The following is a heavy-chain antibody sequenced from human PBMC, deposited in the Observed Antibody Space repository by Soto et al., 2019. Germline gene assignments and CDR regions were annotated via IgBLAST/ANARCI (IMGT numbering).Heavy chain of an antibody. CDR1: GGTFSSYA. CDR3: ARTVLGPHSGWYDY. Sequence: QVQLVQSGAEVKKPGSSVKVSCKASGGTFSSYAIGWVRQAPGQGLEWMGGIIPIFGTANYAQKFQGRVTITADESTSTAYMELSSLRSEDTAVYYCARTVLGPHSGWYDYWGQGTLVTVSS. D-gene: IGHD6-19*01. V-gene: IGHV1-69*01. CDR2: IIPIFGTA. J-gene: IGHJ4*02.